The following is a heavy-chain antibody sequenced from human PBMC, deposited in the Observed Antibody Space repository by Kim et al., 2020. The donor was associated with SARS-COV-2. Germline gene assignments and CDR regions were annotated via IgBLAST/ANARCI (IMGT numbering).Heavy chain of an antibody. V-gene: IGHV3-21*01. CDR2: ISSRTDYI. D-gene: IGHD6-13*01. J-gene: IGHJ4*02. CDR3: ARGHASDRSAPAGTLFDY. CDR1: GFTFSSNS. Sequence: GGSLRLSCAASGFTFSSNSMSWLRQAPGKGLEWVSSISSRTDYIYYADSVKGRFTISRDNAKNSLYLHMNGLRAEDTAVYYCARGHASDRSAPAGTLFDYWGQGTLVTVPS.